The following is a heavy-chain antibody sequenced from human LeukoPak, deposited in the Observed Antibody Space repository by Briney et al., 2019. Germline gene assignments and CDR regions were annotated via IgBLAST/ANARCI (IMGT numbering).Heavy chain of an antibody. CDR3: ARGSILKYGSGTYNY. D-gene: IGHD3-10*01. Sequence: SETLSLTCAVYGGSFSGYYWSWIRQPPGKGLEWIGEINHSGSNNYNPSLKSRVTILVDTSNNKFSLKLSSVTAADTAVYYCARGSILKYGSGTYNYWGQGTLVTVSS. CDR2: INHSGSN. V-gene: IGHV4-34*01. J-gene: IGHJ4*02. CDR1: GGSFSGYY.